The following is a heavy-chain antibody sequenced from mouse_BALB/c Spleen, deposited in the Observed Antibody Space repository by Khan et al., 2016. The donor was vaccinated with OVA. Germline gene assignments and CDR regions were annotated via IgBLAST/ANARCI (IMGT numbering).Heavy chain of an antibody. CDR2: INTYTGEP. Sequence: QIQLVQSGPELKQPGETVKISCKASGYIFTNYGMTWVKQAPGKGLKWMGWINTYTGEPTYADDFKGRFAFSLETSANTAYLQINNLKTEDTATYFWASTLYGSGYDYAMDYWGQGTSVTVSS. CDR3: ASTLYGSGYDYAMDY. D-gene: IGHD1-1*01. CDR1: GYIFTNYG. V-gene: IGHV9-3-1*01. J-gene: IGHJ4*01.